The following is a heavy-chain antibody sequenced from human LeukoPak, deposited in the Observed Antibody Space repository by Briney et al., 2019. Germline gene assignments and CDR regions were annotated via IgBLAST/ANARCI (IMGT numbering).Heavy chain of an antibody. J-gene: IGHJ4*02. CDR2: ISAYNGNT. D-gene: IGHD3-10*01. CDR3: ARDPLVLLWFGESDY. V-gene: IGHV1-18*01. CDR1: GYTFTSYG. Sequence: GASVKVSCKASGYTFTSYGISWVRQAPGQGLEWMGWISAYNGNTNYAQKLQGRVTMTTDTSTSTAYMELRSLRSDDTAVYYCARDPLVLLWFGESDYWGQGTLVTVSS.